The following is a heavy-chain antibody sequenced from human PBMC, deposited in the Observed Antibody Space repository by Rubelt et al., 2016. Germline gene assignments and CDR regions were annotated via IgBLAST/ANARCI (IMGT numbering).Heavy chain of an antibody. CDR2: ISSSSSTI. V-gene: IGHV3-48*02. CDR3: ARDPWYSSSREYYFDY. Sequence: GESGGGLVQPGGSLRLSCAASGFTFSSYSMNWVRQAPGKGLEWVSYISSSSSTIYYADSVKGRFTISRDNAKNSLYLQMNSLRDDDTAVYYCARDPWYSSSREYYFDYWGQGTLVTVSS. J-gene: IGHJ4*02. CDR1: GFTFSSYS. D-gene: IGHD6-13*01.